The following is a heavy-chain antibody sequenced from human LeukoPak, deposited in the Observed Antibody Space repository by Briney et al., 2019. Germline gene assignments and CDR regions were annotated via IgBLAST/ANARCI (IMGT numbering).Heavy chain of an antibody. J-gene: IGHJ2*01. D-gene: IGHD3-22*01. V-gene: IGHV5-51*01. CDR3: TRQRGYYYDSSGYSPLYWYFDL. CDR1: GYSFTSYW. CDR2: IYPGDSDT. Sequence: GESLKISCKGSGYSFTSYWIGWVRQVPGKGLEWMGIIYPGDSDTRYSAPFQGQVTISADKSITTGYLEWRSLKASDTAMYYCTRQRGYYYDSSGYSPLYWYFDLWGRGTLVTVSS.